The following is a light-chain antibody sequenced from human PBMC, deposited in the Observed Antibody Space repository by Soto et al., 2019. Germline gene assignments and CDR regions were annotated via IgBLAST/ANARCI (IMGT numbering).Light chain of an antibody. J-gene: IGLJ3*02. Sequence: SYELTQPPSVSVSPGQTASITCSGDKLGDKYACWYQQKPGQSPVLVIYQDSKRPSGIPERFSGSNSGNTATLTISGTQAMDEADYYCQACDSSTPVVIGGGTKLTVL. V-gene: IGLV3-1*01. CDR2: QDS. CDR3: QACDSSTPVV. CDR1: KLGDKY.